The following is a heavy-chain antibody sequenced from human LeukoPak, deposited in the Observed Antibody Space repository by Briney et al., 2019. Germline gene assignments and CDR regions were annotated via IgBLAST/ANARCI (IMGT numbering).Heavy chain of an antibody. CDR2: IYPGDSDT. CDR3: ARRLYYYDSSGPPDDPNDAFDI. V-gene: IGHV5-51*01. Sequence: PGESLQISFKGSGYSFTSYWIGWGRPMPGKGLEWRGIIYPGDSDTRYSPSFQGQVTISADKSISTAYLQWSSLKASDTAMYYCARRLYYYDSSGPPDDPNDAFDIWGQGTMVTVSS. D-gene: IGHD3-22*01. CDR1: GYSFTSYW. J-gene: IGHJ3*02.